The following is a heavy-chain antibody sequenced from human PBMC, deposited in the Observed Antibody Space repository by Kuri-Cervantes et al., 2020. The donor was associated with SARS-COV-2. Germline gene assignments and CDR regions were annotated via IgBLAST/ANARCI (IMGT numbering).Heavy chain of an antibody. J-gene: IGHJ3*02. CDR1: GGTFSSYA. CDR2: IIPILGTA. Sequence: SVKVSCKASGGTFSSYAISWVRQAPGQGLEWMGRIIPILGTANYAQKFQGRVTITADKSTSTAYMELSSLRSGDTAVYYCARDGGCSSTSCYLESLITRGGDAFDIWGQGTMVTVSS. CDR3: ARDGGCSSTSCYLESLITRGGDAFDI. V-gene: IGHV1-69*04. D-gene: IGHD2-2*01.